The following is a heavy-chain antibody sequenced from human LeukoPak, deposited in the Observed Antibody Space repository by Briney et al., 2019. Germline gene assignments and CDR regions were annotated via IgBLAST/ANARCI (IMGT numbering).Heavy chain of an antibody. V-gene: IGHV3-66*01. CDR3: ARGGPDNNGLYYAFTP. CDR1: GFSVRNYY. Sequence: GGSLRLSCGVSGFSVRNYYMSWVRQAPVRGLEWLSVVYGDGSTKYAHFVKGRFIISRDMSKNTVYLQMNSLRVEDTAVYYCARGGPDNNGLYYAFTPWGQGTLVTVSS. CDR2: VYGDGST. D-gene: IGHD3-22*01. J-gene: IGHJ4*02.